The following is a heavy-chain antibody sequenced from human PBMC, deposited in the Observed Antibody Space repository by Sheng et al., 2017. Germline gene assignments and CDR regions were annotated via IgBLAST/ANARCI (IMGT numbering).Heavy chain of an antibody. CDR3: ARLLGGYGYRWYFDL. D-gene: IGHD5-18*01. Sequence: QVQLQQWGAGLLKPSETLSLTCAVYGGSFSGYYWSWIRQPPGKGLEWIGEINHSGSTNYNPSLKSRVTISVDTSKNQFSLKLSSVTAADTAVYYCARLLGGYGYRWYFDLWGRGTLVTVSS. V-gene: IGHV4-34*01. J-gene: IGHJ2*01. CDR2: INHSGST. CDR1: GGSFSGYY.